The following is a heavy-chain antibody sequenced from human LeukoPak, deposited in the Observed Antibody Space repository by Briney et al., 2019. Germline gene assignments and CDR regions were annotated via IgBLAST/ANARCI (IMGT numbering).Heavy chain of an antibody. J-gene: IGHJ4*02. CDR2: IYHSGST. CDR1: GGSISSGGYS. D-gene: IGHD3-22*01. CDR3: ASAHDSSGYLFDY. Sequence: PSETLSLTCAVSGGSISSGGYSWSWIRQPPGKGLEWIGYIYHSGSTYYNPSLKSRVTISVDRSKNQFSLKLSSVTAADTAVYYCASAHDSSGYLFDYWGQGTLVTVSS. V-gene: IGHV4-30-2*01.